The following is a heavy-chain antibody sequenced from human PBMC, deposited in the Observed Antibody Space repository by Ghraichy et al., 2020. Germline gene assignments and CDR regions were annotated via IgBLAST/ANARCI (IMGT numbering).Heavy chain of an antibody. CDR1: GFSFSSYA. J-gene: IGHJ4*02. CDR2: VKSGDEST. V-gene: IGHV3-23*01. Sequence: GGSLRLSCAASGFSFSSYAMHWVRQAPGKGLEWVSTVKSGDESTYYADSVRGRFTVSRDNSKNTLYLQMNSLRAEDTAVYFCAKQARGSAAAPNLDYWGQGTPVTVSS. CDR3: AKQARGSAAAPNLDY. D-gene: IGHD2-15*01.